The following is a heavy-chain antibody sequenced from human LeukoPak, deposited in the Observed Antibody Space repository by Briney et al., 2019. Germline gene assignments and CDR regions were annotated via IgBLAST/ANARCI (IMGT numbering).Heavy chain of an antibody. Sequence: PGGSLRLSCAASGFTFSSYSMNWVRQAPGQGLEWVSSISSSISNIYYADSVKGRFTISRDNAKNSLYLQMNSLRVEDTAVYYCARCTTGRTFGSLREIKRSREIDYWGQGTLVTVSS. D-gene: IGHD1-1*01. CDR3: ARCTTGRTFGSLREIKRSREIDY. V-gene: IGHV3-21*01. J-gene: IGHJ4*02. CDR2: ISSSISNI. CDR1: GFTFSSYS.